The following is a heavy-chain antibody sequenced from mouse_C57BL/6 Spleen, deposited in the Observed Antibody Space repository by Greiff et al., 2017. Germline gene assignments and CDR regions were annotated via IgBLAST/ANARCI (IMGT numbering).Heavy chain of an antibody. CDR1: GYAFTNYL. D-gene: IGHD1-1*01. V-gene: IGHV1-54*01. Sequence: VQLQESGAELVRPGTSVKVSCKASGYAFTNYLIEWVKQRPGQGLEWIGVINPGSGGTNYNEKFQGKATLTADNSSSTAYMQLSSLTSEDSAVYFCARGVYYGSSYWYFDVWGTGTTVTVSS. CDR2: INPGSGGT. J-gene: IGHJ1*03. CDR3: ARGVYYGSSYWYFDV.